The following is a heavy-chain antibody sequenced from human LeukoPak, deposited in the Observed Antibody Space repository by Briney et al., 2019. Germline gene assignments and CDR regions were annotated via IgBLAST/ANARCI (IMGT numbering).Heavy chain of an antibody. CDR1: GGSFSGYH. Sequence: SETLSLTCAVYGGSFSGYHWSWIRQSPGKGLEWIGEINHSGSTNYNPSLKSRVTISVDTSKNQFSLKLSSVTAADTAVYYCASGRTYYYDSSGYYPPFDYWGQGTLVTVSS. CDR3: ASGRTYYYDSSGYYPPFDY. V-gene: IGHV4-34*01. D-gene: IGHD3-22*01. J-gene: IGHJ4*02. CDR2: INHSGST.